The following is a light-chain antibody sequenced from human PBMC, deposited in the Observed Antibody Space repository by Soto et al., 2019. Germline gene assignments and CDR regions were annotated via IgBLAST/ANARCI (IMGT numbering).Light chain of an antibody. V-gene: IGKV3-20*01. Sequence: ECVLTQSPGTLSLSPGERTTLACRASQTVRNNYLAWYQQKPGQAPTLLIYDASNRATGIPDRFSGGGSGTDFTLTISRLEPEDFAVYYCQQYGSSGTFGQGTNVDI. CDR2: DAS. CDR1: QTVRNNY. J-gene: IGKJ1*01. CDR3: QQYGSSGT.